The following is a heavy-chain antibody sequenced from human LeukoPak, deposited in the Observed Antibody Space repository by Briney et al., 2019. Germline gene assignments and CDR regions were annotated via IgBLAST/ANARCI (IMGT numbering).Heavy chain of an antibody. CDR2: IYYSGST. CDR1: GGSISSSSYY. J-gene: IGHJ5*02. Sequence: SETLSLTCTVSGGSISSSSYYWGWIRQPPGKGLEWIGSIYYSGSTYYNPSLKSRVTISVDTSKNQFSLKLSSVTAADTAVYYCARQITMVRGLGWFDPWGQGTLVTVSS. D-gene: IGHD3-10*01. CDR3: ARQITMVRGLGWFDP. V-gene: IGHV4-39*01.